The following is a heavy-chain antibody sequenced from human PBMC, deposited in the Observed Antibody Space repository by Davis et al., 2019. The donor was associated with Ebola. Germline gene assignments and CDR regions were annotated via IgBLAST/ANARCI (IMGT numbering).Heavy chain of an antibody. D-gene: IGHD1-1*01. Sequence: ASVKVSCKASGYTFTSYGISWVRQAPGQGLEWMGWISAYNGNTNYAQKLQGRVTMTTDTSTSTAYMELSSLRSEDTAGYYCARDQFHGNYYYYYGMDVWGQGTTVTVSS. CDR3: ARDQFHGNYYYYYGMDV. V-gene: IGHV1-18*01. J-gene: IGHJ6*02. CDR2: ISAYNGNT. CDR1: GYTFTSYG.